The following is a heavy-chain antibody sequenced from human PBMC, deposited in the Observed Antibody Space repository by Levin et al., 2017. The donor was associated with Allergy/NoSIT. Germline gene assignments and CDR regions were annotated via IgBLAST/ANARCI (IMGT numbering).Heavy chain of an antibody. J-gene: IGHJ3*01. V-gene: IGHV3-23*01. Sequence: GESLKISCAASGFAFGDYAMTWVRQAPGKGLEWVSEITGGGSDTWYGDSVKGRFTVSRDNSKDMLYLELNSLRVEDTGIYYCAKKQAGTSGFSFDVWGQGTTVTVSS. CDR2: ITGGGSDT. CDR3: AKKQAGTSGFSFDV. CDR1: GFAFGDYA. D-gene: IGHD6-19*01.